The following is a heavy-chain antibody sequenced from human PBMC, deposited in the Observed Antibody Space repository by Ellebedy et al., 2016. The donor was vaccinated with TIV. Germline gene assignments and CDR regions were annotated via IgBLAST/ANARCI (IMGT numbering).Heavy chain of an antibody. V-gene: IGHV1-18*04. CDR3: ARDVPADAAALLDY. J-gene: IGHJ4*02. D-gene: IGHD2-2*01. CDR2: ISAYNGNT. Sequence: ASVKVSCKASGCPFPNYGVSWVRQAPGQGLEWVGWISAYNGNTKYGQKFQGRISLTTDTSMGTAYMELRSLRSDDTGVYFCARDVPADAAALLDYWGQGTRVTVSS. CDR1: GCPFPNYG.